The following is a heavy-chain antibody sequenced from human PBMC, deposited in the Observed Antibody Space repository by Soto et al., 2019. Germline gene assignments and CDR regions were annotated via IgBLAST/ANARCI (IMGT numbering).Heavy chain of an antibody. CDR3: AREVVSYYYGMDV. V-gene: IGHV1-46*01. D-gene: IGHD2-15*01. Sequence: ASVKVSCKASGYTFTSYYMHWVRQAPGQGLEWMGIINPSGGSTSYAQKFQGRVTMTRDTSKSTVYMELSSLRSEDTAVYYCAREVVSYYYGMDVWGQGTTVTVSS. CDR1: GYTFTSYY. CDR2: INPSGGST. J-gene: IGHJ6*02.